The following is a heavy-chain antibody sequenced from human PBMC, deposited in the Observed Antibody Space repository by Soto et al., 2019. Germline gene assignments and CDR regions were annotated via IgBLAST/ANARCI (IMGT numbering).Heavy chain of an antibody. CDR2: IKQDGSEK. Sequence: GGSLRLSCAASGFTFSSYWMSWVRQAPGKGLEWVANIKQDGSEKYYVDSVKGRLTISSDNAKNSLYLQMNSLRAEDTAVYYCARDLPNTLSRYSRSGGGNYYYGMDVWGQGTTVTVSS. V-gene: IGHV3-7*05. CDR3: ARDLPNTLSRYSRSGGGNYYYGMDV. CDR1: GFTFSSYW. D-gene: IGHD5-12*01. J-gene: IGHJ6*02.